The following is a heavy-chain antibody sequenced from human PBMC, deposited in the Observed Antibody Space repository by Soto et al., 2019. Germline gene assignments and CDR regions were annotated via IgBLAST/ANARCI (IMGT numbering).Heavy chain of an antibody. J-gene: IGHJ6*01. V-gene: IGHV3-30*03. CDR2: ISYDGSNK. CDR3: EATRYYYYGMDV. CDR1: GFTFSSYG. Sequence: QVQLVESGGGVVQPGRSLRLSCAASGFTFSSYGMHWVRQAPGKGLEWVAVISYDGSNKYYADSVKGRFTISRDNSKNTLYLQMNSLRAEDTAVYYCEATRYYYYGMDVW.